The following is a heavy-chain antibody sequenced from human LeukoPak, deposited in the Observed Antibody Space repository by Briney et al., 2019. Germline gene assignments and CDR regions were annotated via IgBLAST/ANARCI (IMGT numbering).Heavy chain of an antibody. CDR2: IKTDGSST. J-gene: IGHJ5*02. CDR1: GFTFSTYW. Sequence: GGSLRLSCAASGFTFSTYWMHWVRQAPGEGLVWVSRIKTDGSSTTYADSVKGRFTISRDNAKNTLYLQMNSLRAEDTALYYCAKDQAVTTTWDWFDPWGQGTLVTVSS. V-gene: IGHV3-74*01. CDR3: AKDQAVTTTWDWFDP. D-gene: IGHD4-17*01.